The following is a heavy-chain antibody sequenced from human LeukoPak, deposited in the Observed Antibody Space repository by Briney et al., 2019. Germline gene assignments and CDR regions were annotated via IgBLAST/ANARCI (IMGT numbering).Heavy chain of an antibody. J-gene: IGHJ6*03. D-gene: IGHD6-19*01. V-gene: IGHV1-8*01. CDR2: MNPNSGNT. Sequence: ASVKVSCKASGYTFTSYDINWVRQATGQGREWVGWMNPNSGNTGYAQKFQGRVTMTRNTSIRPAYMELSSLSYEDTPVYYCGGQSYSTGWASYSYSHTDDWGKGTTVTVSS. CDR1: GYTFTSYD. CDR3: GGQSYSTGWASYSYSHTDD.